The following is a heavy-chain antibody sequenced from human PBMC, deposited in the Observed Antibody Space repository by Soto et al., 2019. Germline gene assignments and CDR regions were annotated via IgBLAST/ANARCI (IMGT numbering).Heavy chain of an antibody. V-gene: IGHV3-30-3*01. Sequence: GGSLRLSCAASGFTFSSYAMHWVRQAPGKGLEWVAVISYDGSNKYYADSVKGRFTISRDNSKNTLYQQMNSLRLEDTAVYYCARPLWRDDYNWGYFDLWGRGTLVTVSS. J-gene: IGHJ2*01. D-gene: IGHD4-4*01. CDR1: GFTFSSYA. CDR3: ARPLWRDDYNWGYFDL. CDR2: ISYDGSNK.